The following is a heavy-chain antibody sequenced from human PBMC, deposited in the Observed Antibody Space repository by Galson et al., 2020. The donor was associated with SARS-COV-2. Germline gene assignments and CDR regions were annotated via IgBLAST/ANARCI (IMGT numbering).Heavy chain of an antibody. CDR1: GFTFRSYA. J-gene: IGHJ6*02. CDR2: TSSYGSHE. CDR3: ARAHYGAYYFGMDV. V-gene: IGHV3-30-3*01. Sequence: GGSLRLSCAASGFTFRSYAMYWVPQAPGKGLEWVALTSSYGSHEYYGDSVKGRFTISRDNSKNTLYLQMNSLRAEDTAAYYCARAHYGAYYFGMDVWGQGTTVTVSS. D-gene: IGHD4-17*01.